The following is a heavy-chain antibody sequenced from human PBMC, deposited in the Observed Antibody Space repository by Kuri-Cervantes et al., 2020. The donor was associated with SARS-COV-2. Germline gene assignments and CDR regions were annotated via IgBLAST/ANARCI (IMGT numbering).Heavy chain of an antibody. D-gene: IGHD5-18*01. V-gene: IGHV1-3*01. CDR1: GYTFTSYA. CDR2: INAGNGNT. J-gene: IGHJ4*02. Sequence: ASVKVSCKASGYTFTSYAMHWVRQAPGQRLEWMGWINAGNGNTKYSQKFQGRVTITRDTSASTAYMELSSLRSEDTAVYYCARDPGLLNTGGDYWGQGTLVTVSS. CDR3: ARDPGLLNTGGDY.